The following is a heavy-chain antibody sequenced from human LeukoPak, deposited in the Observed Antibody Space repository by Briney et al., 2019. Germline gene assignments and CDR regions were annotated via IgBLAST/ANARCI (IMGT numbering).Heavy chain of an antibody. J-gene: IGHJ3*02. CDR2: INHSGST. V-gene: IGHV4-34*01. CDR1: GGSFSGYY. CDR3: ARDGSEDSYCSGGSCYTPNAFDI. D-gene: IGHD2-15*01. Sequence: KSSETLSLTCAVYGGSFSGYYWSWIRQPPGKGLEWIGEINHSGSTNYNPSLKSRVTISVDTSKNQFSLKLSSVTAADTAVYYCARDGSEDSYCSGGSCYTPNAFDIWGQGTMVTVSS.